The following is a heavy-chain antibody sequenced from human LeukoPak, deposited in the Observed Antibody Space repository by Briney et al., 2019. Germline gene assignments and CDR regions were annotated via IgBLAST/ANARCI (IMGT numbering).Heavy chain of an antibody. CDR3: ARGRLGWYTGSNWFDP. V-gene: IGHV4-34*01. CDR1: GFNFGSYS. J-gene: IGHJ5*02. D-gene: IGHD6-19*01. CDR2: INHSGST. Sequence: GSLRLSCAASGFNFGSYSMTWVRQAPGKGLEWIGEINHSGSTNYNPSLKSGVTISVDTSKNQFSLKLSSVTAADTAVYYCARGRLGWYTGSNWFDPWGQGTLVTVSS.